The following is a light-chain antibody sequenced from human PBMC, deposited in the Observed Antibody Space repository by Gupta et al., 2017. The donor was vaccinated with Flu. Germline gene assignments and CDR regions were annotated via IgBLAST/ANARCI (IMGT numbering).Light chain of an antibody. CDR2: GAS. J-gene: IGKJ1*01. Sequence: EIVLTQSPGTLSLSPGERATLSCRASQTVSSTYLAWYQWKPGQAPRLLIYGASNRAIGIPDRFGGSGSGTDFTLIISRLEPEDFAVYYCHQYVSSPGFGQGTKVEIK. V-gene: IGKV3-20*01. CDR1: QTVSSTY. CDR3: HQYVSSPG.